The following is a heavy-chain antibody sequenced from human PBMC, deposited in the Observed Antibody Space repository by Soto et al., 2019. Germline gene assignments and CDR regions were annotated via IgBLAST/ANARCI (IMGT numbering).Heavy chain of an antibody. CDR2: IYSAGNT. J-gene: IGHJ4*02. CDR3: AKDFAVPYFDWSQIDY. V-gene: IGHV3-66*01. Sequence: PGGSLRLSCAASEFTFSSYAMSWVRQAPGKGLEWISIIYSAGNTYYADSVKGRFTISRDNSKNTLYLQMNSLGAEDTAVYYCAKDFAVPYFDWSQIDYWGQGILVTVS. CDR1: EFTFSSYA. D-gene: IGHD3-9*01.